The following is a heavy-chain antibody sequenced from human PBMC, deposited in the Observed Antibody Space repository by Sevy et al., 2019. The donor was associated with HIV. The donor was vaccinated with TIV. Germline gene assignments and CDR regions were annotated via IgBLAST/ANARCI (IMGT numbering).Heavy chain of an antibody. J-gene: IGHJ4*02. V-gene: IGHV3-33*02. D-gene: IGHD6-6*01. CDR3: AKDLQSGSSSSDY. CDR2: IWDDETNK. CDR1: GFNFSTYG. Sequence: GGSLRLSCAVSGFNFSTYGMHWVRQAPGKGLEWVAVIWDDETNKYYADSVKGRFTITRDNSANMLFLQMNFLRVDDTAMYFCAKDLQSGSSSSDYWGQRILVTVSS.